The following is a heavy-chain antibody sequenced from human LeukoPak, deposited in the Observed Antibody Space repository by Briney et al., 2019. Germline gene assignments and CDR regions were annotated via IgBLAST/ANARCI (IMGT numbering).Heavy chain of an antibody. CDR1: GGSISSYY. CDR3: ARHYGP. D-gene: IGHD3-10*01. CDR2: IYYGGST. J-gene: IGHJ4*02. V-gene: IGHV4-59*08. Sequence: SETQSLTCTVSGGSISSYYWSWIRQPPGKGLEWIGYIYYGGSTNYNPSLKSRVTISVDTSKNQFSLKLNSVTATDTAVYYCARHYGPWGQGTLVTVSS.